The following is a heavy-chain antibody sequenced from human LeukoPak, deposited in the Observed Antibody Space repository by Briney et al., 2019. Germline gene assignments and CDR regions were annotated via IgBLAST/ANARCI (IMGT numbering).Heavy chain of an antibody. J-gene: IGHJ4*02. CDR3: ARQRAGTGSPLYYFDY. D-gene: IGHD6-19*01. V-gene: IGHV4-61*02. CDR1: GGFISSGSYY. CDR2: IYTSGST. Sequence: SQTLSLTCTVSGGFISSGSYYWSWIRQPAGKGLEWIGRIYTSGSTNYNPSLKSRVTISVDTSKNQFSLKLSSVTAADTAVYYCARQRAGTGSPLYYFDYWGQGTLVTVSS.